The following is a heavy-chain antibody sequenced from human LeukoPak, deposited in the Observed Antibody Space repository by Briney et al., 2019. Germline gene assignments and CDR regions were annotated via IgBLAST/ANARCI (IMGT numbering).Heavy chain of an antibody. J-gene: IGHJ4*02. CDR1: GITVSSND. Sequence: PGGSLRLSCAASGITVSSNDMSWVRQAPGKGLGWVSVIYSGGSTYYADSVKGRFTISRDISKNTLYLQMNSLRAEDTAVYYCARGPTVQEDLDYWGQGTLVTVSS. CDR2: IYSGGST. CDR3: ARGPTVQEDLDY. V-gene: IGHV3-66*01.